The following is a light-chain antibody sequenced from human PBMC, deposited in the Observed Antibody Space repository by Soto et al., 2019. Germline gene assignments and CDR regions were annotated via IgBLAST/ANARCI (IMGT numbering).Light chain of an antibody. CDR2: AAS. V-gene: IGKV1-27*01. CDR3: QKYDTAPFT. CDR1: QGIAFY. J-gene: IGKJ3*01. Sequence: DVQMTQSPSSLSASVGDTVTITCRASQGIAFYLAWFQQRPGKAPNLLISAASNLQSGVPSRFSGSGSGTDFTLTIRSLQTEDVATYYCQKYDTAPFTFGPGTRVEVK.